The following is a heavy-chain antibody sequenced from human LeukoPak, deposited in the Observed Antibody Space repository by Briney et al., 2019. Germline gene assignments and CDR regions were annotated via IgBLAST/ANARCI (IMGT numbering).Heavy chain of an antibody. CDR1: GFTFSNYW. CDR2: IKQDGSEK. J-gene: IGHJ5*02. D-gene: IGHD4-17*01. Sequence: GGSLRLSCAASGFTFSNYWMTWVRQAPGKGLELVANIKQDGSEKYYVDSVKGRFTISRDNSDNTLSLQMNSLRAEDTAVYFCTKEGGPMSATTERYSFDHWGRGTLVTVSS. CDR3: TKEGGPMSATTERYSFDH. V-gene: IGHV3-7*01.